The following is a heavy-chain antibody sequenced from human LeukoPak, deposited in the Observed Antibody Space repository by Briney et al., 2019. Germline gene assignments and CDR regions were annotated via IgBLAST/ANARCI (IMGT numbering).Heavy chain of an antibody. V-gene: IGHV1-46*03. CDR3: ARDRERITMIVVVNPGAFDI. CDR1: GYTFTSYY. J-gene: IGHJ3*02. Sequence: ASVKVSCKASGYTFTSYYMHWVRQAPGQGLEWVGIINPSGGSTSYAQKFQGRVTMTRDTSTSTVYMELSSLRSEDTAVYYCARDRERITMIVVVNPGAFDIWGQGAMVTVSS. CDR2: INPSGGST. D-gene: IGHD3-22*01.